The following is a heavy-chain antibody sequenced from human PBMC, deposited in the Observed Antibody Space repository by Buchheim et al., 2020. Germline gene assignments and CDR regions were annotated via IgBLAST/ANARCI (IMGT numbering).Heavy chain of an antibody. CDR2: IRQDGSEK. V-gene: IGHV3-7*01. J-gene: IGHJ6*02. CDR1: GFTFSSYW. CDR3: ARERIAAAVHYGMDV. D-gene: IGHD6-13*01. Sequence: EVQLVESGGGLVQPGGSLRLSCAASGFTFSSYWMSWVRQAPGKGLEWVANIRQDGSEKYYVDSVKGRFTISRDNAKNSLYLQMNSLRAEDTAVYYCARERIAAAVHYGMDVWGQGTT.